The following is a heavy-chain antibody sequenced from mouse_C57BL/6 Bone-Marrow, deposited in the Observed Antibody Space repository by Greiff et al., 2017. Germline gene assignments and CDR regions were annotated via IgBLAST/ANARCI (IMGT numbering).Heavy chain of an antibody. CDR3: TVIPGAY. Sequence: EVQLQQSGAELVRPGASVKLSCTASGFNIKDDYMHWVKQRPEQGLEWIGWIDPENGDTEYASKFQGKATITADTSSNTAYLQLSSLPSEDTAVYYCTVIPGAYWGQGTLVTVSA. CDR2: IDPENGDT. D-gene: IGHD2-1*01. V-gene: IGHV14-4*01. CDR1: GFNIKDDY. J-gene: IGHJ3*01.